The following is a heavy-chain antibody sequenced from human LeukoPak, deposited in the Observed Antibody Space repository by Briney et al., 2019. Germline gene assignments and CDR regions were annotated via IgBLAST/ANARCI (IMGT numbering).Heavy chain of an antibody. CDR1: GGSFSGYY. D-gene: IGHD3-10*01. CDR2: INYSGST. Sequence: SETLSLTCAVYGGSFSGYYWSWIRQPPGKGLEWIGEINYSGSTNYKPSLKSRVTISVDTSKNQFSLKLSSVTAADTAVYYCARLRGRVDWFDPWGQGTMVTVSS. CDR3: ARLRGRVDWFDP. V-gene: IGHV4-34*01. J-gene: IGHJ5*02.